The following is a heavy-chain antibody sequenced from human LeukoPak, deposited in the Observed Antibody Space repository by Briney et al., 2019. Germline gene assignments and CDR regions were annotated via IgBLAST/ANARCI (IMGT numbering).Heavy chain of an antibody. Sequence: GGSLRLSCAASGFTVSSNYMSWVRQAPGKGLAGVSVIYSGGSTYYADSVKGRFTISRDNSKNSLYLQMNSLRAEDTAVYYCARGFTMIVVVPKRGAFDIWGQGTMVTVSS. D-gene: IGHD3-22*01. J-gene: IGHJ3*02. V-gene: IGHV3-66*02. CDR1: GFTVSSNY. CDR2: IYSGGST. CDR3: ARGFTMIVVVPKRGAFDI.